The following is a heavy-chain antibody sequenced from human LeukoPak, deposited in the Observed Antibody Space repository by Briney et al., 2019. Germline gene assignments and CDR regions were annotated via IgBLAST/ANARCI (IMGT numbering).Heavy chain of an antibody. CDR2: IYYSGST. D-gene: IGHD5/OR15-5a*01. J-gene: IGHJ4*02. V-gene: IGHV4-59*06. CDR1: GDSLSNYY. CDR3: ARASVPGHFDY. Sequence: SETLSLTCTVSGDSLSNYYWSFIRQHPGKGLEWIGYIYYSGSTYYNPSLKSRVTISVDTSKNQFSLKLSSVTAADTAVYYCARASVPGHFDYWGQGTLVTVSS.